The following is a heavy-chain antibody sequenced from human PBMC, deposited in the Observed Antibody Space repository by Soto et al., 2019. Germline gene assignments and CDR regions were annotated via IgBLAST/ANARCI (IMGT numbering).Heavy chain of an antibody. CDR1: GFSLSTSGVG. V-gene: IGHV2-5*01. J-gene: IGHJ4*02. Sequence: SGPTLVNPTQTLTLTCTFSGFSLSTSGVGVGWIRQPAGKALEWLALIYWNDDERYSPSLKSRLTITKDTSKNQVVLTMTNMDPVDTATYYCAHYDSSAYYTIYYFDHWGQGTLVTVSS. D-gene: IGHD3-22*01. CDR2: IYWNDDE. CDR3: AHYDSSAYYTIYYFDH.